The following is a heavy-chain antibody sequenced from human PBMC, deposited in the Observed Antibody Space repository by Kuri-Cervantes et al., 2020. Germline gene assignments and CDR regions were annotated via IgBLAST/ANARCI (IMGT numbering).Heavy chain of an antibody. CDR2: ISYDGSNK. D-gene: IGHD5-24*01. V-gene: IGHV3-30-3*01. J-gene: IGHJ4*02. Sequence: GESLKISCAASGFTFSSYAMHWVRQAPGKGLEWVAVISYDGSNKYYADSVKGRFTISRDISKNTLYLQMNSLRAEDTAVYYCEGGGRWLQRYYFDYWGQGTLVTVSS. CDR1: GFTFSSYA. CDR3: EGGGRWLQRYYFDY.